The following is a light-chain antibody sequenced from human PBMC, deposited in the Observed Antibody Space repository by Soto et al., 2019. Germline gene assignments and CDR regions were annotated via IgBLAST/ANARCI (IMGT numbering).Light chain of an antibody. CDR3: QESITAPLT. CDR2: AAS. J-gene: IGKJ4*01. Sequence: DIQMTQSPSSLSASVGDRVTITCRASQTINNYLNWYQQKPGKAPKLLIYAASSLQSGVPSRFSGSGSGTDFTLTISSLQAEDSATDFCQESITAPLTFGGGTKVEVK. CDR1: QTINNY. V-gene: IGKV1-39*01.